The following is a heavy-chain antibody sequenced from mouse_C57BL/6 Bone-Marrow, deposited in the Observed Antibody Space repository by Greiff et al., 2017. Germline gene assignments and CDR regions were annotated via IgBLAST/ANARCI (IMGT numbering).Heavy chain of an antibody. Sequence: VKLQESGPGLVQPSQSLSITCTVSGFSLTSYGVHWVRQSPGKGLEWLGVIWRGGSTDYNAAFMSRLSITKDNSKSQVFFKMNSLQADDTAIYYCAKSPSDYYGRYFDVWGTGTTVTVSS. J-gene: IGHJ1*03. V-gene: IGHV2-5*01. CDR3: AKSPSDYYGRYFDV. CDR2: IWRGGST. D-gene: IGHD1-1*01. CDR1: GFSLTSYG.